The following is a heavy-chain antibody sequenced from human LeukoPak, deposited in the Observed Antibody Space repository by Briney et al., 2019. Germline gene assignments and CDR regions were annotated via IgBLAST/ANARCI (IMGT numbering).Heavy chain of an antibody. CDR3: ARGAGSGSYPYWCFDL. CDR1: GYTLTGYY. CDR2: INPNRGGT. D-gene: IGHD3-10*01. V-gene: IGHV1-2*04. J-gene: IGHJ2*01. Sequence: GASVKVSCKASGYTLTGYYMHWVRQAPGQGLEWMGWINPNRGGTNYAQKFQGWVTMTRDTSISTAYMELSRLRSDDTAVYYCARGAGSGSYPYWCFDLWGRGTLVTVSS.